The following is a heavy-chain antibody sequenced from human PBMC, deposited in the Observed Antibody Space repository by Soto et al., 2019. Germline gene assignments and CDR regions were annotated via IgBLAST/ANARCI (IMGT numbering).Heavy chain of an antibody. V-gene: IGHV4-4*02. CDR3: AREIKEGGDYDPHFDY. CDR1: GGSISSSNW. CDR2: IYHSGST. Sequence: SETLSLTCAVSGGSISSSNWWSWVRQPPGKGLEWIGEIYHSGSTNYNPSLKSRVTISVDKSKNQFSLKLSSVTAADTAVYYCAREIKEGGDYDPHFDYWGQGTLVTVSS. D-gene: IGHD4-17*01. J-gene: IGHJ4*02.